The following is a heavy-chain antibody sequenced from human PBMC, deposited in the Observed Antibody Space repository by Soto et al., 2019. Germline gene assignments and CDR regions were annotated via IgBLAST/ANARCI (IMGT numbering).Heavy chain of an antibody. CDR2: ISSSSSTI. CDR3: ARGLARYCSGGSCYFGEYFQH. D-gene: IGHD2-15*01. V-gene: IGHV3-48*01. Sequence: GGSLRLSCAASGFTFSSYSMNWVRQAPGKGLEWVSYISSSSSTIYYADSVKGRFTISRDNAKNSLYLQMNSLRAEDTAVYYCARGLARYCSGGSCYFGEYFQHWGQGTLVTVSS. J-gene: IGHJ1*01. CDR1: GFTFSSYS.